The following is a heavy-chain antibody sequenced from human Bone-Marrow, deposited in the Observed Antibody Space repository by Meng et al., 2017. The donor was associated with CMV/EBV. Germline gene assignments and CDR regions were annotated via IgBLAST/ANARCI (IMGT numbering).Heavy chain of an antibody. CDR3: ARLFHTSLGTNYYYGMDV. J-gene: IGHJ6*02. D-gene: IGHD3-10*01. CDR1: GYTFTDYG. Sequence: ASVKVSCKASGYTFTDYGFSWVRQAPGQRLEWMAWISAYNGNTKYAQKFQGRVTMTTDTSTNTAYMELRSLRSDDTAVFFCARLFHTSLGTNYYYGMDVWGQGTTVTVSS. CDR2: ISAYNGNT. V-gene: IGHV1-18*04.